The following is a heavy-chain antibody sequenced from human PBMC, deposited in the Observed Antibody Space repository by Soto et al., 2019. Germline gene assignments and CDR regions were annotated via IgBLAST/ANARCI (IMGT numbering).Heavy chain of an antibody. CDR3: ARIMVYAISGYYYGMDV. J-gene: IGHJ6*02. V-gene: IGHV4-39*01. Sequence: PSETLSLTCTVSGGSISSSSYYWGWIRQPPGKGLEWIGSIYYSGSTYYNPSLKSRVTISVDTSKSQFSLKLSSVTAADTAVYYCARIMVYAISGYYYGMDVWGQGTTVTVYS. CDR1: GGSISSSSYY. D-gene: IGHD2-8*01. CDR2: IYYSGST.